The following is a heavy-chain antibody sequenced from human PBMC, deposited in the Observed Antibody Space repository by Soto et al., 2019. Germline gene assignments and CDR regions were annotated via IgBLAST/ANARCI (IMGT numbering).Heavy chain of an antibody. Sequence: QVQLVQSGTEVKEPGASVKVSCKASGYTFTSYYMNWVRQAPGQGLEWMGIIIPSGGSTSYAQKFQGRVTMTRDTSKSTGYMELSSLRSEDTAVYYCARDRSGRGWLDPWGQGTLVTVSS. V-gene: IGHV1-46*01. J-gene: IGHJ5*02. CDR2: IIPSGGST. CDR1: GYTFTSYY. CDR3: ARDRSGRGWLDP.